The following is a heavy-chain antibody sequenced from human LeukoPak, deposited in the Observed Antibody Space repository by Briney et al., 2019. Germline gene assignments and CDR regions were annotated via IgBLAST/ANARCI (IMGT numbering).Heavy chain of an antibody. V-gene: IGHV3-23*01. D-gene: IGHD4-23*01. CDR3: AKDLGSVVTPPSLDY. CDR2: FSESGGNT. Sequence: GGSQRLSCAASGFTFSNYALSWVRQAPGKGLEWVSTFSESGGNTYYADSVKGRFTISRDNSKNTLYLQMNSLRAEDTAVYYCAKDLGSVVTPPSLDYWGQGTLVTVSS. J-gene: IGHJ4*02. CDR1: GFTFSNYA.